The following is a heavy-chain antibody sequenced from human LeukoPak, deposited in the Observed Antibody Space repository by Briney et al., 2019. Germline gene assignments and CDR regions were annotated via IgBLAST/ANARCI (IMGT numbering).Heavy chain of an antibody. CDR1: GGSISSYY. V-gene: IGHV4-4*07. CDR2: IYNSGST. J-gene: IGHJ4*02. D-gene: IGHD6-13*01. CDR3: ARVTGYVMEDYFDY. Sequence: PSETLSLTCTVSGGSISSYYWSWIRQPAGKGLEWIGRIYNSGSTTYNPSLKSRVTMSVDTSKNQFSLRLSSVTAADTAVYYCARVTGYVMEDYFDYWGQGTLVTVSS.